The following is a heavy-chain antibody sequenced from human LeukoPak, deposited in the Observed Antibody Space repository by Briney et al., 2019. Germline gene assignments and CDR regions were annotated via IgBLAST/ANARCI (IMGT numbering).Heavy chain of an antibody. CDR1: GGSFSGYY. D-gene: IGHD6-19*01. V-gene: IGHV4-34*01. CDR3: ARAKQWLVRPFDY. CDR2: INHSGST. J-gene: IGHJ4*02. Sequence: KRSETLSLTCAVYGGSFSGYYWSWIRQPPGKGLEWIGEINHSGSTNYNPSLKSRVTISVDTSKNQFSLKLSSVTAADTAVYYCARAKQWLVRPFDYWGQGTLVTVSS.